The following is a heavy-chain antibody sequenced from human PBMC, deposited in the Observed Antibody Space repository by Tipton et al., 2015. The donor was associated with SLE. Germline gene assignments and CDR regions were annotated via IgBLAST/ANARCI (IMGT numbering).Heavy chain of an antibody. CDR1: GGSVSSVGYY. J-gene: IGHJ4*02. CDR3: ARDRSRGYGSFDD. V-gene: IGHV4-31*02. D-gene: IGHD5-12*01. Sequence: LRLSCTVSGGSVSSVGYYWSWIRLQPGKGLEWIGYIYYIGSGSTSYNPSLKSRLTISVDTSKNQFSLKLSSVTAADTAVYYCARDRSRGYGSFDDWGQGTLVAVSS. CDR2: IYYIGSGST.